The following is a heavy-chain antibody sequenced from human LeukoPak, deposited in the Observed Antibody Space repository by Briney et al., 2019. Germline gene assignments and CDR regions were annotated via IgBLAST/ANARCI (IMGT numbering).Heavy chain of an antibody. CDR2: ISYHGSNK. CDR3: AKDGVKYCSSTSCSHFDY. D-gene: IGHD2-2*01. V-gene: IGHV3-30*18. CDR1: GFTFSSYG. J-gene: IGHJ4*02. Sequence: GRSLRLSCAASGFTFSSYGMHWVRQAPGKGLEWVAVISYHGSNKYYADSVKGRFTISRDNSKNTLYLQMNSLRAEDTAVYYCAKDGVKYCSSTSCSHFDYWGQGTLVTVSS.